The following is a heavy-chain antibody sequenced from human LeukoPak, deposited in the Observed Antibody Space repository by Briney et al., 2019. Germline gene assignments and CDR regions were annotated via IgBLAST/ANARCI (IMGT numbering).Heavy chain of an antibody. CDR3: ANVVESTLDAFDI. Sequence: GGSLRPSCVVSGFASSRYGVHWVGQAPGKGLEWVAVISYDGSKKYYADSVKGRFTISRDNSKNTLYLQMNSLRAEDTAVYYCANVVESTLDAFDIWGQGTMVTVSS. V-gene: IGHV3-30*18. CDR2: ISYDGSKK. J-gene: IGHJ3*02. CDR1: GFASSRYG. D-gene: IGHD1-26*01.